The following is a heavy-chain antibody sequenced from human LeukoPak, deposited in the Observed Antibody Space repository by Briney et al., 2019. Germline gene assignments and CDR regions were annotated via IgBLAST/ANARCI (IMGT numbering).Heavy chain of an antibody. CDR3: AKGSAQYYFEY. J-gene: IGHJ4*02. CDR2: ISTSGGDT. Sequence: PGGSLRLSCAASGFTFSNYAMYWVRQAPGKGLEWVSAISTSGGDTFYPDSVRGRFTISRDNSKNTLYLQMYSPRAEDTAVYYCAKGSAQYYFEYWGQGTLVTVSS. V-gene: IGHV3-23*01. CDR1: GFTFSNYA.